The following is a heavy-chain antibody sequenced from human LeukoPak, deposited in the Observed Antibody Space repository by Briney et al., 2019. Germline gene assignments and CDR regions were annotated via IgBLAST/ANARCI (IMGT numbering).Heavy chain of an antibody. CDR1: GYSFTTYY. CDR2: INCSSGRT. V-gene: IGHV1-46*01. Sequence: ASVKVSCKAFGYSFTTYYMHWVRQDPGQGLEWMGIINCSSGRTNYAQKFQGRVTMTRDTSTSTVFMELSSPRSEDTAVYFCAREAHDVIQYVGGHWGQGTPVTVSS. D-gene: IGHD2/OR15-2a*01. CDR3: AREAHDVIQYVGGH. J-gene: IGHJ4*02.